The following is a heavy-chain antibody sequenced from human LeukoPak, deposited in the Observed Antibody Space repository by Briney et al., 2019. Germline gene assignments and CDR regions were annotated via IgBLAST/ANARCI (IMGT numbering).Heavy chain of an antibody. CDR1: GGSISSSSYY. Sequence: SETLSLTCTVSGGSISSSSYYWGWIRQPPGKGLEWIGSIYYSGSTYYNPSLKSRVTISVDTSKNQFSLKLSSVTAADTAVYYCARLPFGAAAISYYYYMDVWGKGTTVTVSS. CDR3: ARLPFGAAAISYYYYMDV. J-gene: IGHJ6*03. D-gene: IGHD2-2*02. CDR2: IYYSGST. V-gene: IGHV4-39*01.